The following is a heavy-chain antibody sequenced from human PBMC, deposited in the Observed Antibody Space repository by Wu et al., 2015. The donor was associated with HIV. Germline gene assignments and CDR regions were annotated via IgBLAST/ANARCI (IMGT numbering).Heavy chain of an antibody. D-gene: IGHD1-1*01. J-gene: IGHJ6*02. CDR1: GGTFSSYA. V-gene: IGHV1-69*12. CDR3: ARDRAGTRSPWATGLSDYYGMDV. Sequence: QVQLVQSGAEVKKPGSSVKVSCKASGGTFSSYAISWVRQAPGQGLEWMGGIIPIFGTANYAQKFQGRVTITADESTSTAYMELSSLRSEDTAVYYCARDRAGTRSPWATGLSDYYGMDVWGQGTTVTVSS. CDR2: IIPIFGTA.